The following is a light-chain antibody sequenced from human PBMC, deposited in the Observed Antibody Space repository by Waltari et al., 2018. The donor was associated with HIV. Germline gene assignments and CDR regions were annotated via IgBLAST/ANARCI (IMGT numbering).Light chain of an antibody. CDR3: QQYNNWPRT. V-gene: IGKV3-15*01. J-gene: IGKJ2*01. CDR1: QSVSSN. CDR2: GAS. Sequence: EIVMTQSPVTLSVSPGERATLSCRASQSVSSNLAWYQQKPGPAPRLLIYGASTRSTGIPARFSGSGSGTEFTRTISSLQSEDFAGYDCQQYNNWPRTFGQGTKWEIK.